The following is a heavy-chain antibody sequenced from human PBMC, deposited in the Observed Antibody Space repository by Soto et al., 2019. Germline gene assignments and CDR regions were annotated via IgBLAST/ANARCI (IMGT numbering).Heavy chain of an antibody. Sequence: QLQLQESGPGLVKPSETLSLTCTVSGGTINSTSYYWGWIRQPPGKGLEWIGSIYYSRSTYYNPSLQSRPTLVVDTSKNQFSLKLSSVTAADSAVYYVALLTLTIIAVRGQGTLVTVS. J-gene: IGHJ4*02. V-gene: IGHV4-39*01. CDR3: ALLTLTIIAV. D-gene: IGHD3-22*01. CDR1: GGTINSTSYY. CDR2: IYYSRST.